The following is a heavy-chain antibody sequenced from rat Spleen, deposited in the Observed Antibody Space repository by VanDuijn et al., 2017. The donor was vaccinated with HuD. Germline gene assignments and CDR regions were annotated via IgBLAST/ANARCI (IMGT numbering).Heavy chain of an antibody. D-gene: IGHD1-12*02. CDR1: GFTFSNYD. Sequence: EVRLVESGGGLVQPGRSMKLSCAASGFTFSNYDMAWVRQAPTKGLEWVASISYDGRSTYYRDSVKGRFTFSRDNAKSTLFLQMDSLRSEDTATYYCARSDGVHYYLPFADWGQGTLVTVSS. V-gene: IGHV5-25*01. CDR2: ISYDGRST. J-gene: IGHJ3*01. CDR3: ARSDGVHYYLPFAD.